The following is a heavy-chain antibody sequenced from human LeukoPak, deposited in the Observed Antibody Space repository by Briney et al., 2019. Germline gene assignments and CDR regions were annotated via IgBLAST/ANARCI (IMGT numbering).Heavy chain of an antibody. V-gene: IGHV4-39*07. J-gene: IGHJ5*02. CDR3: ARDGYEDLWSGNYAYWFDP. CDR1: GGSISSSSYY. CDR2: IYYSGST. D-gene: IGHD3-3*01. Sequence: SETLSLTCTVSGGSISSSSYYGGWIRQPPGKGLEWIGSIYYSGSTYYNPSLKSRVTISVDTSKNQFSLKLSSVTAADTAVYYCARDGYEDLWSGNYAYWFDPWGQGTLVTVSS.